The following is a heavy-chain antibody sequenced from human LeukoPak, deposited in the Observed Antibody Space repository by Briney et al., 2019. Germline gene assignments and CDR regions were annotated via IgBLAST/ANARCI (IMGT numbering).Heavy chain of an antibody. CDR2: ITDDEDT. J-gene: IGHJ4*02. D-gene: IGHD1-1*01. CDR3: AKVDYWSPENYFDS. V-gene: IGHV3-23*01. CDR1: GFPFRSYA. Sequence: PGGSLRLSCVASGFPFRSYAMTWVRQTPGKGLESVSVITDDEDTYYADSVKGRFTISRDSSRNTVFLQMNSLRVEDTAVYYCAKVDYWSPENYFDSWGQGTLVTVSS.